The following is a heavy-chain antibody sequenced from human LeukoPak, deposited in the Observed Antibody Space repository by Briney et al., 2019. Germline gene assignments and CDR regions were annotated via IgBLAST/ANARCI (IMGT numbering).Heavy chain of an antibody. V-gene: IGHV1-69*04. CDR2: IIPIFGIA. CDR1: GGTFSSYA. Sequence: GASVKVSCKASGGTFSSYAISWVRQAPGQGLEWMGRIIPIFGIANYAQKFQGRVTITADKSTSTAYMELSSLRSEDTAVYCCARDPNVGGNLDYWGQGTLVTVSS. CDR3: ARDPNVGGNLDY. J-gene: IGHJ4*02. D-gene: IGHD4-23*01.